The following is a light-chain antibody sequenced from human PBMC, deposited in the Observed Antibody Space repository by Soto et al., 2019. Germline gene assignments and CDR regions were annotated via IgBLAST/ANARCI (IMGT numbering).Light chain of an antibody. CDR2: AAS. V-gene: IGKV1-39*01. CDR3: PQSYSTPPS. Sequence: DIQMTQSPSSLSASVGDRVTITCRASQSISSYLNWYKQKPGKAPKLLIYAASSLQIGVPSRFSGSGSGTDVTLTISSLQPEDFATYYCPQSYSTPPSFGQGTKREIK. J-gene: IGKJ2*01. CDR1: QSISSY.